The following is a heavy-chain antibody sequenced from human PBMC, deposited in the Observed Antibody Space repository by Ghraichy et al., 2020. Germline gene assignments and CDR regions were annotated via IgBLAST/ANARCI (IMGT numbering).Heavy chain of an antibody. J-gene: IGHJ4*02. V-gene: IGHV1-18*01. CDR2: ISAYNGNT. Sequence: ASVKVSCKASGYTFTNYGISWVRQAPGQGLEWMGWISAYNGNTDYALKLQGRVTMTTDTSTSTAYMELRSLRSDDTAVYYCARDARSDWYSSAYYWGQGTLVTVSS. D-gene: IGHD6-19*01. CDR3: ARDARSDWYSSAYY. CDR1: GYTFTNYG.